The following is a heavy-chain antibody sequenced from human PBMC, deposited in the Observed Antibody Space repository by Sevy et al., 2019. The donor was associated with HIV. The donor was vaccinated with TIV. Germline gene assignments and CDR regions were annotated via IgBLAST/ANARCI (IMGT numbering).Heavy chain of an antibody. V-gene: IGHV4-61*02. CDR3: AGRIAVAAFDY. J-gene: IGHJ4*01. CDR1: GGSFSSSSYY. CDR2: IYTSGST. D-gene: IGHD6-19*01. Sequence: SETLSLTCTVSGGSFSSSSYYWNWIRQPAGRGLEWIGRIYTSGSTNYNPSLKSRVTMSVDTSKNQFSLKLSSVTAADTAVYYCAGRIAVAAFDYWGHGNLVTVSS.